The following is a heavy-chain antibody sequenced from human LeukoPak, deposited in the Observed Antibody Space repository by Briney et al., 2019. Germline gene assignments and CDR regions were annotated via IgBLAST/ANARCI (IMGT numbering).Heavy chain of an antibody. J-gene: IGHJ4*02. Sequence: PGGSLRLSCAASGFTFSSYAMSWVRQAPGKGLEWVSAISGSGGSTYYADSVKGRFTIPRDNSKNTLYLQMNSLRAEDTAVYYCANMYYYDSSGYYPYYFDYWGQGTLVTVSS. V-gene: IGHV3-23*01. CDR3: ANMYYYDSSGYYPYYFDY. CDR2: ISGSGGST. D-gene: IGHD3-22*01. CDR1: GFTFSSYA.